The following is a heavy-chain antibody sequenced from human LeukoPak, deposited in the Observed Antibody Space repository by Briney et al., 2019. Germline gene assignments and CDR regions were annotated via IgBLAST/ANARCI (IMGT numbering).Heavy chain of an antibody. V-gene: IGHV3-21*01. J-gene: IGHJ5*02. CDR3: ARAWDPIAGATENWFDP. CDR1: GFTFSSYS. Sequence: PGGSLRLSCAASGFTFSSYSMNWVRQAPGKGLEWVSSISSSSSYIYYADSVKGRFTISRDNAKNSLYLQMNSLRAEDTAVYYCARAWDPIAGATENWFDPWGQGTLVTVSS. CDR2: ISSSSSYI. D-gene: IGHD1-26*01.